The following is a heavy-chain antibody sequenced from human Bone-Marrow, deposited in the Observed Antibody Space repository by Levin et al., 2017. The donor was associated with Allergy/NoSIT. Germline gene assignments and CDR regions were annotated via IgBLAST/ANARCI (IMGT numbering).Heavy chain of an antibody. J-gene: IGHJ4*02. V-gene: IGHV4-34*01. Sequence: SETLSLTCAVYGGSFSNYYWSWIRQTPGKGLEWIGERHHSGVTNYNPSLKSRVTISLDTSKNQFSLKLRSVTAADTALYYCAREVDTVASYYFDSWGQGTLVTVSS. CDR2: RHHSGVT. CDR3: AREVDTVASYYFDS. D-gene: IGHD5-12*01. CDR1: GGSFSNYY.